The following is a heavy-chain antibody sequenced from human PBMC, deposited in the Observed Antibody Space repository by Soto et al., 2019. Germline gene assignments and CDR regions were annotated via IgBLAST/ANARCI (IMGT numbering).Heavy chain of an antibody. Sequence: PGGSLRLSCAASGFTFSSYAMSWVRQAPGKGLEWVSAISGSGGSTYYADSVKGRFTISRDNSKNTLYLQMNSLRAEDTAVYYRAKHLHYYDSSGLSLFDDYWGQGTLVTVSS. CDR3: AKHLHYYDSSGLSLFDDY. J-gene: IGHJ4*02. CDR2: ISGSGGST. D-gene: IGHD3-22*01. CDR1: GFTFSSYA. V-gene: IGHV3-23*01.